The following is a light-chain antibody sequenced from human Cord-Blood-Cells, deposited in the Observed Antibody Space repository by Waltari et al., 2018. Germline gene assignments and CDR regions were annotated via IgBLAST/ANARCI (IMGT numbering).Light chain of an antibody. CDR1: SSDVGGYNY. Sequence: QSALTQPRSVSGSPGQSVTISCTGTSSDVGGYNYVSWYQQHPGKAPKLMIYDVSKRPSGVPVRFSGSKSGNTAPLTISGLQAEDEAHYYCCSYAGSYTWVFGGGTKLTVL. J-gene: IGLJ3*02. CDR2: DVS. CDR3: CSYAGSYTWV. V-gene: IGLV2-11*01.